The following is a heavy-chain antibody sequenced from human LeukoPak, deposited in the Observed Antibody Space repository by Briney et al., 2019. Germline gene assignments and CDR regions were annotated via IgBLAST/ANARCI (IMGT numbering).Heavy chain of an antibody. CDR3: ATDLVGSPDFDH. J-gene: IGHJ4*02. V-gene: IGHV1-24*01. Sequence: ASVKVSCKVSGYTLTELSMHWVRQAPGKGLEWMGGFDPEDGETIYAQKFQGRVTMTEDTSTDTAYMELSSLRSEDTAVYYCATDLVGSPDFDHWGQGTLVTVSS. CDR2: FDPEDGET. CDR1: GYTLTELS. D-gene: IGHD6-6*01.